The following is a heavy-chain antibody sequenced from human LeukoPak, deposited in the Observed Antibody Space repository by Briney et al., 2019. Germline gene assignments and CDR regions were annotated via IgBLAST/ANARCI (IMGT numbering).Heavy chain of an antibody. D-gene: IGHD5-24*01. CDR2: IKQDGSEE. CDR3: ATRNNGCPYH. CDR1: GFTFTTYW. J-gene: IGHJ4*02. V-gene: IGHV3-7*01. Sequence: PGGSLRLSCAASGFTFTTYWMMWVRQAPGKGLEWVAKIKQDGSEEYYVDSVGGRFTISRDNAKNSVYLQMNSLRAEDTAVYYCATRNNGCPYHWGQGTLVTVSS.